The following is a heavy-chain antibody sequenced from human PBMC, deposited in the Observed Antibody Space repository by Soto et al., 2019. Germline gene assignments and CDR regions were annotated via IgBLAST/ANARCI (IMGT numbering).Heavy chain of an antibody. CDR3: ARDLTYYYDSSGYGGDY. CDR1: GYTFTGYY. Sequence: ASVKVSCKASGYTFTGYYMHWVRQAPGQGLEWMGWINPNSGGTNYAQKFQGRVTMTRDTSISTAYMELSRLRSDDTAVYYCARDLTYYYDSSGYGGDYWGQGTLVTVYS. J-gene: IGHJ4*02. CDR2: INPNSGGT. V-gene: IGHV1-2*02. D-gene: IGHD3-22*01.